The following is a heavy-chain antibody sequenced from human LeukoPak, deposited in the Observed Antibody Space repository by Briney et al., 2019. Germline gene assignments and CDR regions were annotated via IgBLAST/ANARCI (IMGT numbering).Heavy chain of an antibody. V-gene: IGHV3-66*01. Sequence: QPGGSLRLSCAASGFTVSSNYMSWVRQAPGEGLEWVSVIYAGGSTYYADSVRGRFTISRDNSKNTLYLQMNSLRAEDTAVYYCAREGTYGDYSIYWGQGTLVTVSS. D-gene: IGHD4-17*01. CDR3: AREGTYGDYSIY. CDR1: GFTVSSNY. J-gene: IGHJ4*02. CDR2: IYAGGST.